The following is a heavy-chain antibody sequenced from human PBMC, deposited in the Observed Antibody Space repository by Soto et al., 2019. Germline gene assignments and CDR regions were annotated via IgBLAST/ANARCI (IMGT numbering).Heavy chain of an antibody. V-gene: IGHV5-51*01. CDR2: IYPGDSDT. CDR3: ARLRGFLEWLSPHTNGFYMDV. J-gene: IGHJ6*03. D-gene: IGHD3-3*01. Sequence: GESLKISCKGSGYSFTSYWIGWVRQMPGKGLEWMGIIYPGDSDTRYSPAFQGQVTISADKSHSTAYLQWSSLKASDTAMYYCARLRGFLEWLSPHTNGFYMDVWGKGTTVTVSS. CDR1: GYSFTSYW.